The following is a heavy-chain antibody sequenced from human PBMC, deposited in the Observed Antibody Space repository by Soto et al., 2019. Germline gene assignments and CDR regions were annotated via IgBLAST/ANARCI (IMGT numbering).Heavy chain of an antibody. V-gene: IGHV3-23*01. CDR2: ISGSGGST. CDR3: AKAAPQYSGSYYGYFDY. J-gene: IGHJ4*02. D-gene: IGHD1-26*01. Sequence: PGGSLRLSCAASGFTFSSYAMSWVRQAPGKGLEWVSAISGSGGSTYYADSVKGRFTISRDNSKNTLYLQMNSLRAEDTAVYYCAKAAPQYSGSYYGYFDYWGQGTLVTVSS. CDR1: GFTFSSYA.